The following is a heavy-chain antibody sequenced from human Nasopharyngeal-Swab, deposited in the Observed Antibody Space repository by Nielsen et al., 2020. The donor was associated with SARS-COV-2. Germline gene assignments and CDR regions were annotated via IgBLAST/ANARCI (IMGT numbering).Heavy chain of an antibody. Sequence: GGSLRLSCAASGFTFADYWMHWVRQAPGKGLVWVSRINSDGSGTTYADSVRGRFTISRDNTQKSLYLEMNSLRVEDTAVYYCARLGTESYHYYSLDVWGQGTTVTVSS. CDR3: ARLGTESYHYYSLDV. J-gene: IGHJ6*02. D-gene: IGHD1-1*01. CDR1: GFTFADYW. V-gene: IGHV3-74*01. CDR2: INSDGSGT.